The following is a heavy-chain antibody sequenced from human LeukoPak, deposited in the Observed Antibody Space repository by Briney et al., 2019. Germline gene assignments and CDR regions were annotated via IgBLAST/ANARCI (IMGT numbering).Heavy chain of an antibody. J-gene: IGHJ4*02. CDR1: GFTFSDYY. CDR2: ISSSSSYI. V-gene: IGHV3-21*01. D-gene: IGHD3-10*01. Sequence: GGSLRLSCAASGFTFSDYYMNWVRQAPGKGLEWVSSISSSSSYIYYADSVKGRFTISRDNAKNSLYLQMNSLRAEDTAVYYCARGGTDYYGSGTRGDYWGQGTLVTVSS. CDR3: ARGGTDYYGSGTRGDY.